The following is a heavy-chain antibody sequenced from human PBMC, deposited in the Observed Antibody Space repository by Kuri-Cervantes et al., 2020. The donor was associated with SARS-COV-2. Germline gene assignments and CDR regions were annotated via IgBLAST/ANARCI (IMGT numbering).Heavy chain of an antibody. CDR1: GFTFSSYS. D-gene: IGHD3-22*01. CDR2: ISSSSSTI. J-gene: IGHJ3*02. V-gene: IGHV3-48*02. Sequence: GESPKISCAASGFTFSSYSMNWVRQVPGKGLEWVSYISSSSSTIYYADSVKGRFTTSRDNAKNSLYLQMNSLRDEDTAVYYCARETLGPYYYDSCGYQNDAFDIWGQGTMVTVSS. CDR3: ARETLGPYYYDSCGYQNDAFDI.